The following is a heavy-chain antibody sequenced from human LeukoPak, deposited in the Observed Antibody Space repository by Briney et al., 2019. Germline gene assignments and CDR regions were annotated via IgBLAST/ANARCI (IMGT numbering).Heavy chain of an antibody. D-gene: IGHD3-10*01. V-gene: IGHV4-59*01. CDR3: ARGKGSGSYYNDWFDP. Sequence: SETLSLTCTVSGGPISSYYWSRIRQPPGKGLEWIGYIYYSGSTNYNPSLKSRVTISVDTPKNQFSLKLSSVTAADTAVYYCARGKGSGSYYNDWFDPWGQGTLVTVSS. CDR1: GGPISSYY. CDR2: IYYSGST. J-gene: IGHJ5*02.